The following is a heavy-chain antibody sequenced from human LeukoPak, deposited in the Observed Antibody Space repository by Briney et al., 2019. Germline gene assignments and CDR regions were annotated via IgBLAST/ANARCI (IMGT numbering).Heavy chain of an antibody. Sequence: NASETLSLTCAVSGYSISSGYYWGWIRQPPGKGLEWIGSIYHSGSTYYNPSLKSRVTISVDTSKNQFSLKLSSVTAADTAVYYCARAAKHDSSGYPDYWGQGTLVTVSS. CDR1: GYSISSGYY. V-gene: IGHV4-38-2*01. CDR3: ARAAKHDSSGYPDY. D-gene: IGHD3-22*01. J-gene: IGHJ4*02. CDR2: IYHSGST.